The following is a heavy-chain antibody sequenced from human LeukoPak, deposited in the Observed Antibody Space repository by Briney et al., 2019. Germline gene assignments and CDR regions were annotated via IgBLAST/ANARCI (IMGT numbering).Heavy chain of an antibody. J-gene: IGHJ4*02. Sequence: SVKVSCKASGGTFISYAISWVRQAPGQGLEWMGGIIPIFGTANYAQKFQGRVTMTRDTSTSTVYMELSSLRSEDTAVYYCARPIIAVAGTEYYFDYWGQGTLVTVSS. D-gene: IGHD6-19*01. CDR2: IIPIFGTA. CDR3: ARPIIAVAGTEYYFDY. V-gene: IGHV1-69*05. CDR1: GGTFISYA.